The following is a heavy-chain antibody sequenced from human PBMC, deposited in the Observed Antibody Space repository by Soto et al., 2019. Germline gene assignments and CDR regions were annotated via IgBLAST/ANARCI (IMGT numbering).Heavy chain of an antibody. CDR3: ARHIGSGWIAGYYGMDV. CDR2: IYPGDSDT. CDR1: GYSFTSYW. Sequence: HGESLKISCKGSGYSFTSYWIGWVRQMPGKGLEWMGIIYPGDSDTRYSPSFQGQVTISADKSISTAYLQWSGLKASDTAMYYCARHIGSGWIAGYYGMDVWGQGTTVTVSS. J-gene: IGHJ6*02. D-gene: IGHD6-19*01. V-gene: IGHV5-51*01.